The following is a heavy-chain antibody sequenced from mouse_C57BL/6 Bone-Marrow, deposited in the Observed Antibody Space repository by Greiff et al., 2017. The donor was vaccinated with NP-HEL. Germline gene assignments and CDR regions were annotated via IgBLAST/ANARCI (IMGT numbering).Heavy chain of an antibody. CDR3: ARRTITTVERDD. V-gene: IGHV8-12*01. J-gene: IGHJ4*01. D-gene: IGHD1-1*01. CDR2: IYWDDDK. Sequence: QVTLKESGPGILQSSQTLSLTCSFSGFSLSTSGMGVSWIRQPSGKGLEWLAHIYWDDDKRYNPSLKSRLTISTDTSRNQVFLKITSVDTADTATYYCARRTITTVERDDWGQGTSVTGSS. CDR1: GFSLSTSGMG.